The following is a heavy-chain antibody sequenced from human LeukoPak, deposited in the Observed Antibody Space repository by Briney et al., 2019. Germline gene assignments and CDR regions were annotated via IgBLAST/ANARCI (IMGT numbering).Heavy chain of an antibody. D-gene: IGHD1-26*01. CDR1: GFTFSSCS. V-gene: IGHV3-23*01. CDR2: ISGSAGST. J-gene: IGHJ6*02. CDR3: AKGGGMFNPYSYAMDV. Sequence: GGSLRLSCAASGFTFSSCSMSWVRQAPGKGLEWVSVISGSAGSTFYADSVNGRFTISRDHSKNTLYLQMNSLRVEDTAVYYCAKGGGMFNPYSYAMDVWGQGTTVTVSS.